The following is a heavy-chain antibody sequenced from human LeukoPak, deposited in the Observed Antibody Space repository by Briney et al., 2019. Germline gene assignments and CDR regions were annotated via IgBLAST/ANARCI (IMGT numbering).Heavy chain of an antibody. CDR2: INPSGGST. CDR3: ARGVYGDRIDY. Sequence: ASVKVSCKASGYTFIRYYMQCVRQAPGQGLEWMGIINPSGGSTSYAQKFQGRVTMTRDTSTSTVYMELSRLRSEDTAVYYCARGVYGDRIDYWGQGTLVSVSS. J-gene: IGHJ4*02. CDR1: GYTFIRYY. D-gene: IGHD4-17*01. V-gene: IGHV1-46*01.